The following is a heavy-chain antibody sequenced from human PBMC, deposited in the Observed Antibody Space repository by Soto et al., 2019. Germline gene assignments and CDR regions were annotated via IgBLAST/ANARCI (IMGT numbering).Heavy chain of an antibody. V-gene: IGHV3-11*06. Sequence: QMQLVELGGGLVPPGGSLRLSCAGSGFTFGDSYMSWIRQAPGKGLEWLSYISPGSRYPAYADSVKGRFTISRDNAKRSLYLQMMSLTAEDTAIYYCVRGGGGGLFDPWGQGTMVTVSS. J-gene: IGHJ5*02. D-gene: IGHD2-15*01. CDR2: ISPGSRYP. CDR3: VRGGGGGLFDP. CDR1: GFTFGDSY.